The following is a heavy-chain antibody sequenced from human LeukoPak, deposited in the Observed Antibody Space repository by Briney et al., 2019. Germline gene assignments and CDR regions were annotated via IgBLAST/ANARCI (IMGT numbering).Heavy chain of an antibody. V-gene: IGHV1-18*01. CDR2: ISGYNGNT. J-gene: IGHJ5*02. CDR3: ARGGITGFDP. D-gene: IGHD1-14*01. CDR1: GYIFTNFG. Sequence: GASVKVSCKASGYIFTNFGISWVRQARGQGLEWMGWISGYNGNTKYVQKFQGRVTMTRNTSISTAYMELSSLRSEDTAVYYCARGGITGFDPWGQGTLVTVSS.